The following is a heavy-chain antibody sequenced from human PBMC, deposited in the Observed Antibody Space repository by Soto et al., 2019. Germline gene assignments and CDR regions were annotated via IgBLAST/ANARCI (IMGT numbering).Heavy chain of an antibody. D-gene: IGHD2-8*01. V-gene: IGHV3-23*01. CDR2: ISGSGDGT. CDR1: GFTVNSHA. J-gene: IGHJ6*02. Sequence: LRLSCAASGFTVNSHAMSWVRQAPVKGLEWVASISGSGDGTYYGDSVKGRFTISRDSSSSTLYLQMNNLRGEDTAVYFCTKSRRGILMVYGFGGMDVWGQGTTVTVYS. CDR3: TKSRRGILMVYGFGGMDV.